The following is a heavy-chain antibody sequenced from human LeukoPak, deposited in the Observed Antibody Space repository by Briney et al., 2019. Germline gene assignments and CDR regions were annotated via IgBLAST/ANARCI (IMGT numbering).Heavy chain of an antibody. D-gene: IGHD2-21*01. CDR2: IKSKTDGGTT. CDR1: GFTFSNAW. J-gene: IGHJ4*02. Sequence: GGSLRLSCAASGFTFSNAWMSWVRQAPGKGLEWVGRIKSKTDGGTTDYAAPVKGRFTISRDDSKNTLYLQMNSLKTEDTAVYYCTTGLPTYCGGDCYFDWGQGTLVTVSS. CDR3: TTGLPTYCGGDCYFD. V-gene: IGHV3-15*01.